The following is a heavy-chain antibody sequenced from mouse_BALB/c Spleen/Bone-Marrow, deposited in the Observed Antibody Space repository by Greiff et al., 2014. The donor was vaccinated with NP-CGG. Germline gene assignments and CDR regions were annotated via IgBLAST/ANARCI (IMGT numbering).Heavy chain of an antibody. D-gene: IGHD2-1*01. CDR2: IYPGDGDT. CDR3: VRGGNYRFDY. V-gene: IGHV1-82*01. J-gene: IGHJ2*01. Sequence: QVQLKESGPELVKPGASVKISCKASGYAFSSSWMNWVKQRPGQGLEWIGRIYPGDGDTNYNGKFKGKATLTADKSSSTAYMQLSSLTSVDSEVYFCVRGGNYRFDYWGQGTTLTVSS. CDR1: GYAFSSSW.